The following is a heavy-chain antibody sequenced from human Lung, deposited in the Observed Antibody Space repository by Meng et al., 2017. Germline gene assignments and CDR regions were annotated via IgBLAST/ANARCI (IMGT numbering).Heavy chain of an antibody. CDR1: GGSIRSSNW. J-gene: IGHJ4*02. CDR2: IYHSGST. Sequence: QVQLQGSGPGLVRPSGTPSLTCAVSGGSIRSSNWWSWVRQPPGKGLEWIGEIYHSGSTNYSPSLKSRVTISVDKSKNQFSLKLSSVTAADTAVYYCARRGLWLDPQNFDYWGQGTLVTVSS. CDR3: ARRGLWLDPQNFDY. V-gene: IGHV4-4*02. D-gene: IGHD6-19*01.